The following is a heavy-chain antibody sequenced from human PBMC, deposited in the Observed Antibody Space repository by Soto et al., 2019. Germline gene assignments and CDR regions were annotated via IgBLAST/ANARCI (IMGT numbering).Heavy chain of an antibody. Sequence: QVQLVQSGAEVKKPGASVKVSCKASGYTFTSYAMHWVRQAPGQRLEWMGWINAGNGNTKYSQKFQGRVTITRDTSASTAYMELSSLRSEDTAVYYCARECWGMVSFGVVIIRWFDPWGQGTLVTVSS. CDR1: GYTFTSYA. D-gene: IGHD3-3*01. CDR2: INAGNGNT. V-gene: IGHV1-3*01. CDR3: ARECWGMVSFGVVIIRWFDP. J-gene: IGHJ5*02.